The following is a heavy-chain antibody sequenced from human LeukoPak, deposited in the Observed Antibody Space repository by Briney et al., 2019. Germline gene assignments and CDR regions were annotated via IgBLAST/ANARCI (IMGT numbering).Heavy chain of an antibody. J-gene: IGHJ4*02. CDR1: GFTFSSYA. Sequence: GGSLRLSCAASGFTFSSYAMSWVRQAPGKGLEWVSAISGSGGSTYYADSVKGRFTIPRDNSKNTLYLQMNSLRAEDTAVYYCAKTTGYSSGWFDYWGQGTLVTVSS. CDR3: AKTTGYSSGWFDY. D-gene: IGHD6-19*01. CDR2: ISGSGGST. V-gene: IGHV3-23*01.